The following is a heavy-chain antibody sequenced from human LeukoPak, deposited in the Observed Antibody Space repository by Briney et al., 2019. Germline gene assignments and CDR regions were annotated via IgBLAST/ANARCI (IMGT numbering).Heavy chain of an antibody. CDR2: IYSGGST. CDR3: ARVEYYYDSSGYFEYFFDY. Sequence: PGGSLRLSCAASGFTVSSNYMSWVRQAPGKGLEWVSVIYSGGSTYYADSVKGRFTISRDNSKNTLYLQMNSLRAEDTAVYYCARVEYYYDSSGYFEYFFDYWGQGTQVTVSS. D-gene: IGHD3-22*01. J-gene: IGHJ4*02. CDR1: GFTVSSNY. V-gene: IGHV3-66*02.